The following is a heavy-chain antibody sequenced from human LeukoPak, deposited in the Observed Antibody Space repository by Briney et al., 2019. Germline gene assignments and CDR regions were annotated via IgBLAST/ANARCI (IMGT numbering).Heavy chain of an antibody. CDR2: ISAYNGNT. D-gene: IGHD3-10*01. Sequence: GASVKVSCKASGYTFTSYGISWVRQAPGQGLEWMGWISAYNGNTNYAQKLQGRVTMTTDTSTSTAYMELRSLRSDDTAVYYCARSLPNYYYGSGKGVIDYWGQGTLVTVSS. CDR1: GYTFTSYG. V-gene: IGHV1-18*01. J-gene: IGHJ4*02. CDR3: ARSLPNYYYGSGKGVIDY.